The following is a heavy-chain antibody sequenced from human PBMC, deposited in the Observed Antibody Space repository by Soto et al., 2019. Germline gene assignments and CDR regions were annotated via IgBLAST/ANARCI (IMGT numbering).Heavy chain of an antibody. CDR3: ARAQGFSLDP. CDR2: IRSSSSNT. V-gene: IGHV3-11*06. Sequence: PGGSLRLSCAASGFTFSDYYMSWIRQAPGKGLEWVSYIRSSSSNTNYADSVKGRFTISRDNAKNSLYLQMNSLRAEDTAVYYCARAQGFSLDPWGQGTLVTVFS. J-gene: IGHJ5*02. CDR1: GFTFSDYY.